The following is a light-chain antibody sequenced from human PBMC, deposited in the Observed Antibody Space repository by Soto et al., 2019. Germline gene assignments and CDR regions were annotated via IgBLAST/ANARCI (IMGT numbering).Light chain of an antibody. J-gene: IGLJ1*01. CDR1: SSDVGGFDF. V-gene: IGLV2-14*01. CDR2: EVN. CDR3: SSWTSSTTLLYV. Sequence: QSALTQPASVSGSLGQSITISCTGTSSDVGGFDFVSWYQQHPGKAPKLMIYEVNNRPSGVSNRFSGSKSGNTASLTISGLQAEDEADYYCSSWTSSTTLLYVFGTGTKLTVL.